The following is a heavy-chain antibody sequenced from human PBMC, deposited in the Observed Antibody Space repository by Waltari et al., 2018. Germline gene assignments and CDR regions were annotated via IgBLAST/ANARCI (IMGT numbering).Heavy chain of an antibody. CDR1: GLSFSSYY. J-gene: IGHJ5*02. CDR3: AMSTGYNRFDP. CDR2: INPTGDQT. V-gene: IGHV1-46*01. D-gene: IGHD3-9*01. Sequence: QVHLVQSGTEVKKPGASVKVSCKSSGLSFSSYYIHWLRQAPGQGLEWMGVINPTGDQTTDSHRFQGRVTMTRDTSTRTAYLDLHSLRSADTAVYFCAMSTGYNRFDPWGQGTRVTVSA.